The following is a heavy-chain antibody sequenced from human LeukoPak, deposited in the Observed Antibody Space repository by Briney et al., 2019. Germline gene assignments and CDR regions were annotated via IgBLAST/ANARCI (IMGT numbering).Heavy chain of an antibody. D-gene: IGHD4-11*01. CDR3: ARDRSFQDYSLDY. Sequence: ASVKVSCKASGYTFTSYAMHWVRQAPGQRLEWIGWNNAGNGNTKYSQKFQGRVTITRDTSASTAYMELSSLRSEDTAVYYCARDRSFQDYSLDYWGQGTLVTVS. V-gene: IGHV1-3*01. CDR2: NNAGNGNT. J-gene: IGHJ4*02. CDR1: GYTFTSYA.